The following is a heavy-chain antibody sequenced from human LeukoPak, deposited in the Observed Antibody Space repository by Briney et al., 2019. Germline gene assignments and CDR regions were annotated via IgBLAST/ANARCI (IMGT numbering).Heavy chain of an antibody. CDR1: GFTVSSNF. CDR3: ARDLTSYDYVWDY. V-gene: IGHV3-66*01. D-gene: IGHD3-16*01. Sequence: QPGGSLRLSCAASGFTVSSNFMSWVRQAPGKGLEWVSLIYSDGSTYYADSVKGRFTISRDTSKNTLYLQMNNLRAEDTAVYYCARDLTSYDYVWDYWGQGTLVTVSS. CDR2: IYSDGST. J-gene: IGHJ4*02.